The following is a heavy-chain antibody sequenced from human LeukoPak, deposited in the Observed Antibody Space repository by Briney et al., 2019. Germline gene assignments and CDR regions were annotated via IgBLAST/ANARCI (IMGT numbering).Heavy chain of an antibody. J-gene: IGHJ4*02. Sequence: GGSLRLSCAASGFTFSDYYMSWIRQAPGKGLEWVSYISSSGSTIYYADSVKGRFTISKDNAKNSLYLQMNSLRAEDTAVYYCARDRSTAVAGPEGYWGQGTLVTVSS. CDR3: ARDRSTAVAGPEGY. CDR2: ISSSGSTI. CDR1: GFTFSDYY. V-gene: IGHV3-11*01. D-gene: IGHD6-19*01.